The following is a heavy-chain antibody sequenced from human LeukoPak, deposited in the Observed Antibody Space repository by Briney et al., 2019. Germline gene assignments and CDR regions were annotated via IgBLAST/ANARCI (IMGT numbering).Heavy chain of an antibody. J-gene: IGHJ4*02. D-gene: IGHD2-2*01. Sequence: PSETLSLTCTVSGASVSTDYWSWIRQAPGRGLEWIGYIYNTGSTDYNPSLQSRVTISPDTSKNRFSLKLRSVTTADTAMYYCARVSYQLLGEDYFDYWGQGTLVTVSS. CDR2: IYNTGST. CDR3: ARVSYQLLGEDYFDY. CDR1: GASVSTDY. V-gene: IGHV4-59*02.